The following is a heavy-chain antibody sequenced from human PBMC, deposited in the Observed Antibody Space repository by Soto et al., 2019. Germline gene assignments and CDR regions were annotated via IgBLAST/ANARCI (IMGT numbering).Heavy chain of an antibody. V-gene: IGHV4-31*03. D-gene: IGHD2-2*01. CDR1: GGSISSGGYY. CDR3: ARGRSSTSPYPIGY. CDR2: IYYSGST. Sequence: QVQLQESGPGLVKPSQTLSLTCTVSGGSISSGGYYWSWIRQHPGKGLEWIGYIYYSGSTYYNPALKSRVTISVDKSKNQFSLKLSSVTAADTAVYYCARGRSSTSPYPIGYWGQGTLVTVSS. J-gene: IGHJ4*02.